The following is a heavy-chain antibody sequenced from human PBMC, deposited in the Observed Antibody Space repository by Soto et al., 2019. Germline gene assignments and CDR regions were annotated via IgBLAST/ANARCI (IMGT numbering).Heavy chain of an antibody. CDR3: AKVPSAVGYIRGTHYFDS. J-gene: IGHJ4*02. Sequence: EVHLLESGGGLVQPGESLRLSCEASGFTFRSFAMSWVRQAPGKGLEWVSAITGSGDATYYADSVKGRFTISRDNSKNTLFLQMNNLRAEDTALFYCAKVPSAVGYIRGTHYFDSWGQGSLVTVSS. D-gene: IGHD2-8*01. CDR2: ITGSGDAT. V-gene: IGHV3-23*01. CDR1: GFTFRSFA.